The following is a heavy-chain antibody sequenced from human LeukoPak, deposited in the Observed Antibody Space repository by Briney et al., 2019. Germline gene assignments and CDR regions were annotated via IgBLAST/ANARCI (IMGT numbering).Heavy chain of an antibody. CDR1: GGTFSSYA. J-gene: IGHJ1*01. D-gene: IGHD3-22*01. Sequence: SVKVSCKASGGTFSSYAISWVRQAPGQGLEWMGRIIPILGIANYAQKFQGRVTITADKPTSTVYMELSSLRSEDTAVYYCPRDFRPYYYDSSGYYSPYFQHWGQGTLVTVSS. CDR3: PRDFRPYYYDSSGYYSPYFQH. V-gene: IGHV1-69*04. CDR2: IIPILGIA.